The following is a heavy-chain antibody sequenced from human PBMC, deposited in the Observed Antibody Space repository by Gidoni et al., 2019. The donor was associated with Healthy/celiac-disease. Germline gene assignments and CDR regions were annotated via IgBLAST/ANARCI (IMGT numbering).Heavy chain of an antibody. Sequence: EVQLLESGGVLVQPGGSLRLSCAASGFTFRRYAMSWVRQAPGKGLEWVSVISGSGGSTYYADSVKGRFTISRDNSKNTLYLQMNSLRAEDTAVYYCAKVGGGLMVRGVNDYWGQGTLVTVSS. V-gene: IGHV3-23*01. D-gene: IGHD3-10*01. CDR1: GFTFRRYA. CDR2: ISGSGGST. J-gene: IGHJ4*02. CDR3: AKVGGGLMVRGVNDY.